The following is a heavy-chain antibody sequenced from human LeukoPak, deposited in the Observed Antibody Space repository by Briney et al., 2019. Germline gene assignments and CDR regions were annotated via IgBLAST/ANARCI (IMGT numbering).Heavy chain of an antibody. D-gene: IGHD2-2*01. V-gene: IGHV4-34*01. Sequence: PSETLSLTCAVYGGSFSGYYWSWIRQPPGKGLEWIGEINHSGSTNYNPSLKSRVTISVDTSKNQFSLKLSSVTAADTAVYYCARSFSCSSTSCPLDYWGQGTLVTVPS. CDR3: ARSFSCSSTSCPLDY. CDR1: GGSFSGYY. J-gene: IGHJ4*02. CDR2: INHSGST.